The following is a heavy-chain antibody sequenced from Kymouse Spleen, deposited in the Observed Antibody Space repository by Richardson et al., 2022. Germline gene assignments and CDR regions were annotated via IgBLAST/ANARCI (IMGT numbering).Heavy chain of an antibody. Sequence: EVQLVESGGGLVKPGGSLRLSCAASGFTFSSYSMNWVRQAPGKGLEWVSSISSSSSYIYYADSVKGRFTISRDNAKNSLYLQMNSLRAEDTAVYYCARDETGTTVYYYYGMDVWGQGTTVTVSS. CDR2: ISSSSSYI. J-gene: IGHJ6*02. D-gene: IGHD1-7*01. CDR3: ARDETGTTVYYYYGMDV. CDR1: GFTFSSYS. V-gene: IGHV3-21*03.